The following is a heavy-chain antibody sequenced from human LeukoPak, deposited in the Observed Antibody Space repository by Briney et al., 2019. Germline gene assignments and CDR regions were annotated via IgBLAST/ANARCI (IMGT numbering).Heavy chain of an antibody. CDR3: ARDSQFAGVFHYYYYMDV. J-gene: IGHJ6*03. CDR1: GGSISSYY. CDR2: IYYSGST. D-gene: IGHD2-8*01. V-gene: IGHV4-59*01. Sequence: SETLSLTCTVSGGSISSYYWSWIRQPPGKGLEWIGYIYYSGSTNYNPSLKSRVTISVDTSKNQFSLKLSSVTAADTAVYYCARDSQFAGVFHYYYYMDVWGKGTTVTISS.